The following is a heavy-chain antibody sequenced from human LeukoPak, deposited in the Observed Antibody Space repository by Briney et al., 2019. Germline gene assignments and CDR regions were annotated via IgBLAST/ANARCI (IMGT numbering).Heavy chain of an antibody. J-gene: IGHJ4*02. CDR2: IYSSGST. D-gene: IGHD3-10*01. V-gene: IGHV4-4*07. Sequence: SETLSLTCAVYGGSFSGYYWSWIRQPAGKGLEWIGRIYSSGSTNYNPSLKSRVTMSVDTSKNQFSLKLSSVTAADTAVYYCARDLIVPDAMTGSGSYSTDYWGQGTLATVSS. CDR1: GGSFSGYY. CDR3: ARDLIVPDAMTGSGSYSTDY.